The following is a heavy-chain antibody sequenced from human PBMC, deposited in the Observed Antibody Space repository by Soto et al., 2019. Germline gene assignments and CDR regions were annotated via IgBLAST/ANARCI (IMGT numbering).Heavy chain of an antibody. D-gene: IGHD2-2*01. CDR2: INGGGGHT. V-gene: IGHV3-23*01. CDR1: GFKFSNFA. J-gene: IGHJ4*02. CDR3: AKAHWVYSSTCCFFDY. Sequence: EVQLLQSGGGLVQPGGSLRLSCAASGFKFSNFAMRRIRQAPGKGLEWVSGINGGGGHTDYADSVKGRFTISRDNSKNTLYHQMSSLRAEDTAVYYCAKAHWVYSSTCCFFDYWGQGSLVTVSS.